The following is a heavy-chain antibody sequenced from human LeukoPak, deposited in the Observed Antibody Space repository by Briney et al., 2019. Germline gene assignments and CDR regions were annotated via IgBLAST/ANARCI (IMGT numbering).Heavy chain of an antibody. CDR1: GFKFSNHY. V-gene: IGHV3-72*01. Sequence: GGSQRLSCAASGFKFSNHYIDWVRQAPGKGLEWVGRSRNKASSYTTEYAASVEGRFTISRDVSESSLYLQMNSLRTEDTAVYYCGRIAINPNNVMDVWGQGTTLTVSS. J-gene: IGHJ6*02. D-gene: IGHD1/OR15-1a*01. CDR2: SRNKASSYTT. CDR3: GRIAINPNNVMDV.